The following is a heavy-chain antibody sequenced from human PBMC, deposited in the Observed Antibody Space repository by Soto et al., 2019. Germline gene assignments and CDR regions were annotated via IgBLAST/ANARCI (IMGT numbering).Heavy chain of an antibody. Sequence: QMQLVQSGAEVKKTGSSVKVSCKASGYTFTYRYLHWVRQAPGQALEWMGWITPFNGNTNYAQKFQDRVTITRDRSMSTAYMELSSLRSEDTAMSYCALGDDSSCYYAPLQYWGQGTLVTVSS. CDR2: ITPFNGNT. CDR3: ALGDDSSCYYAPLQY. D-gene: IGHD3-22*01. CDR1: GYTFTYRY. J-gene: IGHJ4*02. V-gene: IGHV1-45*02.